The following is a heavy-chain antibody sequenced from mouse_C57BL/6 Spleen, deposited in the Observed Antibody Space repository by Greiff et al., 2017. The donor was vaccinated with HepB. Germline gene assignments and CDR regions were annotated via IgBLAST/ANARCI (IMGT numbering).Heavy chain of an antibody. CDR1: GYTFTDYY. CDR3: ARRETMVTYWYFDV. V-gene: IGHV1-26*01. CDR2: INPNNGGT. J-gene: IGHJ1*03. D-gene: IGHD2-2*01. Sequence: EVQLQQSGPELVKPGASVKISCKASGYTFTDYYMNWVKQSHGKSLEWIGDINPNNGGTSYNQKFKGKATLTVDKSSSTAYMELRSLTSEDSAVYYCARRETMVTYWYFDVWGTGTTVTVSS.